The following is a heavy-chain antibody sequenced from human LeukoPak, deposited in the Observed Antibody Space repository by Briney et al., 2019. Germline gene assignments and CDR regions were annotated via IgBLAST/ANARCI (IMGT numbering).Heavy chain of an antibody. Sequence: GESLKLSCKGSGYSFTSYWIGWVRQMPGKGLEGMGIIYPGDSDTTYSPSFQGQVTISADKSISTAYLQWSGLKASDTAMYYCARRADYWFDPWGQGTLVTVSS. CDR1: GYSFTSYW. D-gene: IGHD2-21*02. CDR2: IYPGDSDT. J-gene: IGHJ5*02. CDR3: ARRADYWFDP. V-gene: IGHV5-51*03.